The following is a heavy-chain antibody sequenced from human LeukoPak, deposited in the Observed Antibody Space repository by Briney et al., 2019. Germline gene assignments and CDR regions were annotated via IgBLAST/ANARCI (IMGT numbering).Heavy chain of an antibody. CDR2: MNPNSGNT. CDR3: ARGLRDYVWGSYRRGEAFDI. D-gene: IGHD3-16*02. J-gene: IGHJ3*02. CDR1: GYTFTSDY. Sequence: ASVKVSCKASGYTFTSDYMHWVRQATGQGLEWMGWMNPNSGNTGYAQKFQGRVTMTRNTSISTAYMELSSLRSEDTAVYYCARGLRDYVWGSYRRGEAFDIWGQGTMVTVSS. V-gene: IGHV1-8*02.